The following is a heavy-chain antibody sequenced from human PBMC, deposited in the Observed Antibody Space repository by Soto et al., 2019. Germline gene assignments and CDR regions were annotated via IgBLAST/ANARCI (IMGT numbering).Heavy chain of an antibody. CDR2: IIPIFGTA. CDR3: ARDLERGIAARYYYYYGMDV. V-gene: IGHV1-69*13. CDR1: GGTFSSYA. D-gene: IGHD6-6*01. J-gene: IGHJ6*02. Sequence: ASVKVSFRASGGTFSSYAISWVRQAPGQGLEWMGGIIPIFGTANYAQKFQGRVTITADESTSTAYMELSSLRSEDTAVYYCARDLERGIAARYYYYYGMDVWGQGTTVTVSS.